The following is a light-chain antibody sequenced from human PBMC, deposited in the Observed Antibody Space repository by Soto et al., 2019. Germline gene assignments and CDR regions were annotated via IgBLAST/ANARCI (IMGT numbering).Light chain of an antibody. J-gene: IGKJ4*01. CDR2: AAS. CDR1: QGISNN. Sequence: DIQMTQSPSSLSASVGDRVTIACRASQGISNNLAWYQQKPGKVPKLLIYAASTSESGVPSRFSGSRSGTDFTLTISSLQPEDVATYYCQKYDSAPLTFGGGTKVEIK. V-gene: IGKV1-27*01. CDR3: QKYDSAPLT.